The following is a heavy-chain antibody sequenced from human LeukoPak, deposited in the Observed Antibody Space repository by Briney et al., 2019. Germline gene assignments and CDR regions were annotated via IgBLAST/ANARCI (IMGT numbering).Heavy chain of an antibody. J-gene: IGHJ3*02. D-gene: IGHD3-22*01. V-gene: IGHV5-51*01. CDR1: GYSFTNSW. Sequence: GESLKISCQGSGYSFTNSWIGWVRQMPGKGLEWMGIIYPGDSDTTYSPSFQGQVTISADKSISTAYLQWSSLKASDTAMYYCASAGDTSDYFYFSAFDIWGQGTMVTVSP. CDR3: ASAGDTSDYFYFSAFDI. CDR2: IYPGDSDT.